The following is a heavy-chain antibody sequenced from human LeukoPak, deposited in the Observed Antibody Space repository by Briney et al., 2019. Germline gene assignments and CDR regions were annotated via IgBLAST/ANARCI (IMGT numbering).Heavy chain of an antibody. CDR3: ARGDKQLVFNRNKGGFDP. Sequence: PGRSLRLSCAASGFTFSSYAMHWVRQAPGKGLEWVTVISFNGSNKYYADSVKGRFTISRDNSKNTLYLQMNSLRAEDTALYYCARGDKQLVFNRNKGGFDPWGQGILVTVSS. V-gene: IGHV3-30*04. CDR2: ISFNGSNK. J-gene: IGHJ5*02. CDR1: GFTFSSYA. D-gene: IGHD6-13*01.